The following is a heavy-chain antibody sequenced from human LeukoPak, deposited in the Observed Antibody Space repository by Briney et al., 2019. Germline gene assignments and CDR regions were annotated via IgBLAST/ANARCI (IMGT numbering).Heavy chain of an antibody. V-gene: IGHV1-69*05. D-gene: IGHD6-6*01. CDR1: GGTFSSYA. CDR2: IIPIFGTA. J-gene: IGHJ4*02. Sequence: SVKVSCTASGGTFSSYAISWVRQAPGQGLEWMGGIIPIFGTANYAQKFQGRVTITTDESTSTAYMELSSLRSEDTAVYYCVGIAARSGYYFDYWGQGTLVTVSS. CDR3: VGIAARSGYYFDY.